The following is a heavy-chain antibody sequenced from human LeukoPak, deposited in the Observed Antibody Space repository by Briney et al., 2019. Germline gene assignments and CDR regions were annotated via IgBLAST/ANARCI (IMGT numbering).Heavy chain of an antibody. V-gene: IGHV3-7*01. CDR1: GFTFTDYF. CDR3: ARDRGWRSSGYYLYHFDY. CDR2: IKHDGGEK. D-gene: IGHD3-22*01. J-gene: IGHJ4*02. Sequence: GSLRLSCVASGFTFTDYFMSRVRQAPGKGLEWVASIKHDGGEKYYVDSVKGRFTISRDNAKNSLYLEMSSLRVEDTAVYYCARDRGWRSSGYYLYHFDYWGQGTLVTFAS.